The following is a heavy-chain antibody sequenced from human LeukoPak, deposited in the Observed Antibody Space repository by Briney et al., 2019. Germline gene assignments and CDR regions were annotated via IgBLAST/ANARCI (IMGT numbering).Heavy chain of an antibody. D-gene: IGHD3-10*01. CDR3: ARRAIRGVRDAFDI. V-gene: IGHV3-74*01. J-gene: IGHJ3*02. CDR2: INTDGSST. CDR1: GFTFSSYW. Sequence: GGSLRLSCAASGFTFSSYWMHWVRQAPGKGLVWVSRINTDGSSTSYADSVKGRFTISRANAKNSLYLQMNSLRAEDTAVYYCARRAIRGVRDAFDIWGQGTMVTVSS.